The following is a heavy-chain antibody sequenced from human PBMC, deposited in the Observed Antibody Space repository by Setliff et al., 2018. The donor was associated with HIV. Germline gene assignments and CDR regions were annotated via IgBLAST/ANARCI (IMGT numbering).Heavy chain of an antibody. CDR2: INTVNGNT. CDR1: GYIFTMYT. J-gene: IGHJ4*02. D-gene: IGHD5-12*01. Sequence: ASVKVSCKASGYIFTMYTMYWVRQAPGQRLEWMGRINTVNGNTKYSQKFQGRVTMTWDTSTSTVYMELSSLRSEDTAFYYCARSAYDSETGYWGQGTLVTVSS. CDR3: ARSAYDSETGY. V-gene: IGHV1-3*04.